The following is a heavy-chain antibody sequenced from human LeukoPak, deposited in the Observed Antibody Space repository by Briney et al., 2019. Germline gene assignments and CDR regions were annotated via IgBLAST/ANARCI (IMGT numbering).Heavy chain of an antibody. CDR3: ARRGGGSCIDY. CDR2: IWYDGSNK. V-gene: IGHV3-33*01. CDR1: GFTFSSYG. D-gene: IGHD2-15*01. J-gene: IGHJ4*02. Sequence: QPGRSLRLSCAASGFTFSSYGMHWVRQAPGKGLEWVAVIWYDGSNKYYADSVKGRFTISRDNSKNTLYLQMNSLRAEDTAVYYCARRGGGSCIDYWGQGTLVTVSS.